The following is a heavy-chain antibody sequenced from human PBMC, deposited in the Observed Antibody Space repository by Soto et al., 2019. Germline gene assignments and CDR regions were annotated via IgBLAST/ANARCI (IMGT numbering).Heavy chain of an antibody. CDR1: GGSFSGYY. CDR3: ARRRDYYYGMDV. V-gene: IGHV4-34*01. J-gene: IGHJ6*02. CDR2: INHSGST. Sequence: SETLSITGAVYGGSFSGYYWSGIRQPPGKGLEWIGEINHSGSTNYNPSLKSRVTISVDTSKNQFSLKPSPVTAADTAVYYCARRRDYYYGMDVWGQGTTVTVSS.